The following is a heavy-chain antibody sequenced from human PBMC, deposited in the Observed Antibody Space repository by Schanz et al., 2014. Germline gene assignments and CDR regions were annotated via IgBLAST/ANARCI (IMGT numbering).Heavy chain of an antibody. CDR3: ARSVWGDGDDY. CDR1: GYTFTNYN. Sequence: QVQLVQSGAEVKKPGASVKVSCKASGYTFTNYNIIWVRQATGQGLEWMGWMNPNRGNTAYAQKFQGRVTMTRNTSRSTAYMELSSLRSEDTAVYYCARSVWGDGDDYWGQGTLVTVSS. CDR2: MNPNRGNT. J-gene: IGHJ4*02. D-gene: IGHD3-16*01. V-gene: IGHV1-8*01.